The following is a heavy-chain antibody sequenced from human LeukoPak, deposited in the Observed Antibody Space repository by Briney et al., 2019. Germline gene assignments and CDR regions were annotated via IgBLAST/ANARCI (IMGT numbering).Heavy chain of an antibody. CDR2: VSGSGDNT. D-gene: IGHD2-15*01. V-gene: IGHV3-23*01. CDR1: GFTFNNYA. Sequence: PGGSLRLSCAASGFTFNNYAMTWVRQAPGKGLEWVSVVSGSGDNTNYADSVKGRFTISRDNSKNTLYLQMNSLRAEDTAIYYCAKKAQGGVVLAADFDYWGQGTLVTVSS. J-gene: IGHJ4*02. CDR3: AKKAQGGVVLAADFDY.